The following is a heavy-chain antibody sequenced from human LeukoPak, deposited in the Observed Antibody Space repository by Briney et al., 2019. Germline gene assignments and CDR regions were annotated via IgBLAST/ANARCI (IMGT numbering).Heavy chain of an antibody. CDR3: ARVTGVARLDC. CDR2: INGDSGST. V-gene: IGHV1-18*01. J-gene: IGHJ4*02. Sequence: ASVKVSCKASGYTFTSYGISWVRQAPGQGPEWMGWINGDSGSTKYSQNLQGRVTMTTDTSTSTAYMELRSLRSDDTAVYYCARVTGVARLDCWGQGTLVTASS. D-gene: IGHD7-27*01. CDR1: GYTFTSYG.